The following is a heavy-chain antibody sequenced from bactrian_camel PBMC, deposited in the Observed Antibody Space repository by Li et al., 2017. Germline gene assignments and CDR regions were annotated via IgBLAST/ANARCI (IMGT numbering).Heavy chain of an antibody. V-gene: IGHV3-3*01. J-gene: IGHJ4*01. D-gene: IGHD7*01. Sequence: VQLVESGGGSVSAGGSLRLSCAALGHTYISRTMGWFRQAPGQAREGVAQISTGSGRQYYADSVKGRFTIHQDNAKNTVYLQMDSLKPEDAAMYYCAADPIPVRCSKLNTALEGGTLVGDIGYKHWGQGTQVTVS. CDR2: ISTGSGRQ. CDR1: GHTYISRT. CDR3: AADPIPVRCSKLNTALEGGTLVGDIGYKH.